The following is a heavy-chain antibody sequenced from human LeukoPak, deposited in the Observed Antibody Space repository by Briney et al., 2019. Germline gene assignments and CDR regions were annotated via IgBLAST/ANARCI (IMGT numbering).Heavy chain of an antibody. Sequence: SEILSLTCTVSGGSISSYYWNWIRLPPGKGLEWVGYMYYSGSSNYNPSLKSRVTISVDTSKNQFSLKLTSVAAADTAVYFCARLSRGSSAGFDYWGQGILVTVSS. D-gene: IGHD6-6*01. CDR1: GGSISSYY. CDR2: MYYSGSS. CDR3: ARLSRGSSAGFDY. J-gene: IGHJ4*02. V-gene: IGHV4-59*01.